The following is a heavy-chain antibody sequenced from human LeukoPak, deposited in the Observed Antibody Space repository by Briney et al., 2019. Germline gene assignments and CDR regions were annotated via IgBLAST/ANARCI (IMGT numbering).Heavy chain of an antibody. CDR2: ISSSSSYI. CDR3: ARERVGANDY. V-gene: IGHV3-21*01. Sequence: ETLSLTCTVSGGSVSSGGYYWNWIRQPPGKGLEWVSSISSSSSYIYYADSVKGRFTISRDNAKNSLYLQMNSLRAEDTAVYYCARERVGANDYWGQGTLVTVSS. J-gene: IGHJ4*02. CDR1: GGSVSSGG. D-gene: IGHD1-26*01.